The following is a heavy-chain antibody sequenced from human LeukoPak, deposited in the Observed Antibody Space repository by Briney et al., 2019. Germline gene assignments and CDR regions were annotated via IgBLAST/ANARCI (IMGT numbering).Heavy chain of an antibody. CDR3: ARRGGEMLFDY. D-gene: IGHD3-10*01. V-gene: IGHV3-74*01. Sequence: GGSLRLSCAASGFTFSSYWMHWVRQAPGKGLVWVSRINTDGSSTSYADSVKGRFAISRDNAKNTLYLQMNSLRAEDTAVYYCARRGGEMLFDYWGQGTLVTVSS. CDR1: GFTFSSYW. CDR2: INTDGSST. J-gene: IGHJ4*02.